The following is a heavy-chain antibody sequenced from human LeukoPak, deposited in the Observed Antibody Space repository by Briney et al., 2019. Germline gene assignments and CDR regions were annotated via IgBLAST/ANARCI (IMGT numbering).Heavy chain of an antibody. CDR1: GGSISSGDYY. CDR3: ARVREWELSYFDY. V-gene: IGHV4-30-4*08. Sequence: PSQTLSLTCTVSGGSISSGDYYWSWIRQPPGKGLEWIGYIYYSGSTYYNPSLKSRVTISVDTSKNQFSLKLSSVTAADTAVYYCARVREWELSYFDYWGQGTLMTVSS. D-gene: IGHD1-26*01. CDR2: IYYSGST. J-gene: IGHJ4*02.